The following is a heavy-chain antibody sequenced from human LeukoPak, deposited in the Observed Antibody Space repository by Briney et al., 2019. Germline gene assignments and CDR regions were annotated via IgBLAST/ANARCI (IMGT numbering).Heavy chain of an antibody. CDR1: GFTSSSYS. Sequence: GGSLRLSCAASGFTSSSYSMNWIRQAPGKGLEWVSYISSSSSTIYYADSVKGRFTISRDNAKNSLYLQMNSLRAEDTAVYYCAKDFIAAAGEIDYWGQGTLVTVSS. CDR2: ISSSSSTI. J-gene: IGHJ4*02. V-gene: IGHV3-48*04. CDR3: AKDFIAAAGEIDY. D-gene: IGHD6-13*01.